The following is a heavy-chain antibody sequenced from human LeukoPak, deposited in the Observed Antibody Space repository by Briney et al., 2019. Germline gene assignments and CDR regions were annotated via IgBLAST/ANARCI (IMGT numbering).Heavy chain of an antibody. J-gene: IGHJ4*02. D-gene: IGHD3-22*01. Sequence: ASETLSLTCTVSGGSISSYYWSWIRRPPGKGLEWIGYIYYSGSTNYNPSLKSRVTISVDTSKNQFSLKLSSVTAADTAVYYCARLDYDSSGPFDYWGQGTLVTVSS. V-gene: IGHV4-59*08. CDR2: IYYSGST. CDR1: GGSISSYY. CDR3: ARLDYDSSGPFDY.